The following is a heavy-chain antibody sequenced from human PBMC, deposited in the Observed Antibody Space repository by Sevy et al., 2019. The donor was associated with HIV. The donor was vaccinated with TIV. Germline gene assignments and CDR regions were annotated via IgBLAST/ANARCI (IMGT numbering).Heavy chain of an antibody. CDR3: ARDQHDYAGNLRTGWFDP. D-gene: IGHD4-17*01. Sequence: GGSLRLSCAASGFTFSSYAMHWVRQAPGKGLEWVAVISYDGSNKYYADSVKGRFTISRDNSKNTLYLQVKSLRTEEPAVYYCARDQHDYAGNLRTGWFDPWGQGTLVTVSS. CDR2: ISYDGSNK. V-gene: IGHV3-30-3*01. CDR1: GFTFSSYA. J-gene: IGHJ5*02.